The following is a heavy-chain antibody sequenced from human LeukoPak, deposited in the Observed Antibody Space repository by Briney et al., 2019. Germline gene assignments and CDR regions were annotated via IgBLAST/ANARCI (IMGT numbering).Heavy chain of an antibody. D-gene: IGHD6-13*01. CDR3: AREGRARSLNAFDI. Sequence: GASVKVSCKASGYTFTSYAMNWVRQAPGQGLEWMGWINTNTGNPTYAQGFTGRFVFSLDTSVSTAYLQISSLKAEDTAVYYCAREGRARSLNAFDIWGQGTMVTVSS. J-gene: IGHJ3*02. CDR2: INTNTGNP. CDR1: GYTFTSYA. V-gene: IGHV7-4-1*02.